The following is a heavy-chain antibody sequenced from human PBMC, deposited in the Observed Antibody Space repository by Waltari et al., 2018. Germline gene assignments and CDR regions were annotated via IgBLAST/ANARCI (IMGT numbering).Heavy chain of an antibody. CDR3: ARHLYSIDYLELGY. Sequence: EVHLLESGGGLAQPGGSLRLSCAASGFNFISDAMSWVRQAPGKGLEWVSGSSDSGLITKDADSVKGRFTVSRDNSKNTVFLQLNSLRADDTAIYYCARHLYSIDYLELGYWGQGTLVTVSS. D-gene: IGHD3-22*01. V-gene: IGHV3-23*01. J-gene: IGHJ4*02. CDR1: GFNFISDA. CDR2: SSDSGLIT.